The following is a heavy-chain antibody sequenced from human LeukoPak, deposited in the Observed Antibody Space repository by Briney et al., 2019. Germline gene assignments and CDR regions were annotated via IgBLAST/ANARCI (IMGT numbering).Heavy chain of an antibody. Sequence: QTGGSLRFSCEASGFTFSSYAMTWFRQAPGKGLKWVSAISGSGGSTYYADSVKGRFTISRDNSKNTLYLEMNSLRAEDTAVYYCAKEGPYYYGSGTGGFDYWGQGTLVTVSS. V-gene: IGHV3-23*01. J-gene: IGHJ4*02. CDR2: ISGSGGST. CDR3: AKEGPYYYGSGTGGFDY. D-gene: IGHD3-10*01. CDR1: GFTFSSYA.